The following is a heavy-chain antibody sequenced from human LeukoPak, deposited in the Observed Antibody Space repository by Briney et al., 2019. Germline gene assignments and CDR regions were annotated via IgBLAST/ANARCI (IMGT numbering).Heavy chain of an antibody. J-gene: IGHJ4*02. CDR1: GGTFSSYA. CDR2: ISAYNGNT. D-gene: IGHD2-2*01. CDR3: ARDYQLLGFDY. V-gene: IGHV1-18*01. Sequence: ASVKVSCKASGGTFSSYAISWVRQAPGQGLEWMGWISAYNGNTNYAQKLQGRVTMTTDTSTSTAYMELRSLRSDDTAVYYCARDYQLLGFDYWGQGTLVTVSS.